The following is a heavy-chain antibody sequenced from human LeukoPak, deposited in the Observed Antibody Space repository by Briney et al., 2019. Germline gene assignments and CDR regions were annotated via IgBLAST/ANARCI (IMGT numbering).Heavy chain of an antibody. D-gene: IGHD2-8*01. CDR1: GGSISTYN. Sequence: SETLSLICTVSGGSISTYNWNWIRQPPGKGLEWIGYNYYSGSTNSNPSLKSRVTISVDTSKNQFSLKLRSVTAADTAVYYCASHKGYCTNGVCSHFDYWGQGTLVTVFS. CDR2: NYYSGST. J-gene: IGHJ4*02. V-gene: IGHV4-59*08. CDR3: ASHKGYCTNGVCSHFDY.